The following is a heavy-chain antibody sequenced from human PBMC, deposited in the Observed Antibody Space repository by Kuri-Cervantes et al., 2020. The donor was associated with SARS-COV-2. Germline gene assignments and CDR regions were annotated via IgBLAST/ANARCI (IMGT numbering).Heavy chain of an antibody. CDR1: GGTFSSYA. D-gene: IGHD3-22*01. V-gene: IGHV1-69*10. CDR2: IIPILGIA. CDR3: ARDRTPHYYDSSGPLDY. J-gene: IGHJ4*02. Sequence: SVKVSCKASGGTFSSYAISWVRQAPGQGLEWMGGIIPILGIANYAQKFQGRVTITADKSTSTAYMELRSLRSDDTAVYYCARDRTPHYYDSSGPLDYWGQGTLGTVSS.